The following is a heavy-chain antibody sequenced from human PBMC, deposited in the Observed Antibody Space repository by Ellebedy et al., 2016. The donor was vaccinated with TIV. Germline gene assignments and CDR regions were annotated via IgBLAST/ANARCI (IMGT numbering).Heavy chain of an antibody. J-gene: IGHJ5*02. D-gene: IGHD6-6*01. CDR3: ASRGSSSS. V-gene: IGHV3-7*01. Sequence: GESLKISXAASGFAFSDYWMSWVRQAPGKGLEWVANINYDGSVKYYVNSVKGRFTISRDNVKNSLSLQMNGLGVEDTAVYYCASRGSSSSWGQGALVTVSS. CDR1: GFAFSDYW. CDR2: INYDGSVK.